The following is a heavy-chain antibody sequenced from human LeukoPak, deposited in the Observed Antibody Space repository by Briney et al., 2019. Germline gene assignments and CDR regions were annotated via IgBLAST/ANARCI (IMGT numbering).Heavy chain of an antibody. Sequence: GASVKASCKASGYTFTGYYIHWVRQAPGQGLEWMGWINPNSGGTNYAQKFQGRVTLTGDTSITTAYMELSCLRSDDTAVYYCARGSSGPEWGQGTLVTVSS. D-gene: IGHD6-19*01. V-gene: IGHV1-2*02. CDR2: INPNSGGT. CDR1: GYTFTGYY. J-gene: IGHJ4*02. CDR3: ARGSSGPE.